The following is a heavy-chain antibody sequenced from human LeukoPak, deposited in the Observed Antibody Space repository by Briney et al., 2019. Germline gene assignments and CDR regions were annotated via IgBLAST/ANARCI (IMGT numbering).Heavy chain of an antibody. V-gene: IGHV3-23*01. CDR2: IGGSGAST. D-gene: IGHD3-22*01. J-gene: IGHJ4*02. CDR3: ARGDYYDSSGPSVL. CDR1: GFTFSSYA. Sequence: GGSLRLSCAASGFTFSSYAMSWVRQAPGKGLEWVSLIGGSGASTYYADSVKGRFSISRDNSKNTLYLQMGSLRAEDMAVYYCARGDYYDSSGPSVLWGQGTLVTVSS.